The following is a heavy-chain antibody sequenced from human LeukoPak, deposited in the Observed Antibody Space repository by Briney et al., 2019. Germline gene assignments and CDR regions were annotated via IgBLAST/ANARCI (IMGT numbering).Heavy chain of an antibody. CDR1: GYTFTSYD. CDR3: ARLSSHYGDYKVDP. CDR2: MNPHSGKT. D-gene: IGHD4-17*01. V-gene: IGHV1-8*02. Sequence: ASVKVSCKASGYTFTSYDINWVRQATGQRLEWMGWMNPHSGKTGYARNFQGRVTMTRDTSISTAYMELSSLRSEDTAVYYCARLSSHYGDYKVDPWGQGTLVTVSS. J-gene: IGHJ5*02.